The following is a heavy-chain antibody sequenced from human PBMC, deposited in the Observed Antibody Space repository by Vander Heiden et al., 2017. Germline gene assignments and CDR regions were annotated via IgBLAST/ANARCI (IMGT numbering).Heavy chain of an antibody. CDR2: IYSGGST. CDR1: GFTVSSNY. D-gene: IGHD3-22*01. V-gene: IGHV3-53*01. J-gene: IGHJ4*02. CDR3: ARHYYYDSSEN. Sequence: EVQLVESGGGLIQPGGSLRLSWAASGFTVSSNYMSWVRQAPGKGLEWVSVIYSGGSTYYADSVKGRFTISRDNSKNTLYLQMNSLRAEDTAVYYCARHYYYDSSENWGQGTLVTVSS.